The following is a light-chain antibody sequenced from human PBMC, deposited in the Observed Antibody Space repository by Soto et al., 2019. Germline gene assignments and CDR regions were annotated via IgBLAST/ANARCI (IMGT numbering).Light chain of an antibody. CDR2: DAS. Sequence: EVVLTQSPATLSLSPGERATLSCRASQSVSSYLAWYQQKPGQAPRLLIYDASNRATGIPARFSGSGSGTDFTLTISSLEPEDFALYYCQQRRSWPPVTFGQGTRLEIK. CDR3: QQRRSWPPVT. CDR1: QSVSSY. V-gene: IGKV3-11*01. J-gene: IGKJ5*01.